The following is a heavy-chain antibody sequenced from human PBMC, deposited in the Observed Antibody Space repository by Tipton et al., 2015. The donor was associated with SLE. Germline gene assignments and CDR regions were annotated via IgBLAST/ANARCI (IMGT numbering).Heavy chain of an antibody. CDR2: ISYSGST. CDR3: ARDLGGWFDP. CDR1: GGSMSSYY. D-gene: IGHD3-16*01. Sequence: TLSLTCTVSGGSMSSYYWSWIRLPPGKGLEWIGCISYSGSTYYNPSLKSRVTISVDTSKNQFSLNLTSVTAADTAVYYCARDLGGWFDPWGQGTLVTVSS. V-gene: IGHV4-4*08. J-gene: IGHJ5*02.